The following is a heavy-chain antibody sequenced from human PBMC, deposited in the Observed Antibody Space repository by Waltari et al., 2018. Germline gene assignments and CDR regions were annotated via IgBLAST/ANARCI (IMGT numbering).Heavy chain of an antibody. CDR1: GFNFAMYY. D-gene: IGHD3-16*01. V-gene: IGHV3-21*01. Sequence: EVRLVVSGGGRVTPVGSLKLSCEASGFNFAMYYMNWVRQAPGKGLEWVSSITSSSDYIYYADSVKGRFTISRDNAKNSVYLHMTSLRAEDTAVYYCARLGAVCGNSSCPWFFDSWGQGTLVTVSS. CDR3: ARLGAVCGNSSCPWFFDS. J-gene: IGHJ4*02. CDR2: ITSSSDYI.